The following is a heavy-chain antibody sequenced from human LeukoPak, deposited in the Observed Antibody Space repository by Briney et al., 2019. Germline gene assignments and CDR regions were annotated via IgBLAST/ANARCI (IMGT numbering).Heavy chain of an antibody. V-gene: IGHV1-18*01. D-gene: IGHD6-19*01. CDR3: ARAVGIAVPGPPTRNDAFDL. CDR1: GYTFTRYG. CDR2: ISAYNGNT. Sequence: ASVKVSCKASGYTFTRYGISGVRQAPGQGLEWMGCISAYNGNTNYAQKLQGRLPMTTDPPPSTASIELRSLSSHHTAAYYRARAVGIAVPGPPTRNDAFDLWGQGTMVTVSS. J-gene: IGHJ3*01.